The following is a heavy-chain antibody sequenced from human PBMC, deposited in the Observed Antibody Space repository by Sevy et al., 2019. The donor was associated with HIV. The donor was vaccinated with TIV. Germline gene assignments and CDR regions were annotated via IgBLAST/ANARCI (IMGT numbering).Heavy chain of an antibody. CDR1: GFTFSSYE. V-gene: IGHV3-48*03. CDR2: ISSSGTTI. Sequence: GSLRLSCAASGFTFSSYEMTWVRQTPGKGLEWISSISSSGTTIYYGASLEGRFTISRDNPKNSLYLQMNSLRAEDTAVYYCARKGGAYDIGFDPWGQGTLVTVSS. CDR3: ARKGGAYDIGFDP. J-gene: IGHJ5*02. D-gene: IGHD3-22*01.